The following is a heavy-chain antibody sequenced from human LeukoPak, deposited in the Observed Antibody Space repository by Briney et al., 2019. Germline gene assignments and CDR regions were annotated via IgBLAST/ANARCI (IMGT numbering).Heavy chain of an antibody. CDR2: IRYDGTNE. CDR3: AKSRSGSANWALQIFDN. D-gene: IGHD1-1*01. CDR1: GFTFSSYG. Sequence: GGSLRLSCAASGFTFSSYGIHWVRQAPGKGLEWVAFIRYDGTNEYYADSVKGRFTISRDNSKNTLYLQMNSLRAEDTAVYYCAKSRSGSANWALQIFDNWGQGALVTVSS. J-gene: IGHJ4*02. V-gene: IGHV3-30*02.